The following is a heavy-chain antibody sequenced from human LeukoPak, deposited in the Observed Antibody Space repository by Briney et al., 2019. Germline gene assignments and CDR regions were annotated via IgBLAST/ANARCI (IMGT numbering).Heavy chain of an antibody. Sequence: ASVKVSCKASGYTFTSYGISWVRQAPGQGLEWMGWISAYNGNTNYAQKLQGRVTMTTDTSTSTAHMELGSLRSDDTAVYYCARLGAYDFWSGYYLRPYYYYGMDVWGQGTTVTVSS. V-gene: IGHV1-18*01. CDR2: ISAYNGNT. CDR1: GYTFTSYG. J-gene: IGHJ6*02. CDR3: ARLGAYDFWSGYYLRPYYYYGMDV. D-gene: IGHD3-3*01.